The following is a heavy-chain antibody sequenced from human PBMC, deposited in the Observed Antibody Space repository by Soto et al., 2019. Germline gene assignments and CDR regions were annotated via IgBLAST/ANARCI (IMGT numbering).Heavy chain of an antibody. J-gene: IGHJ4*02. Sequence: SETLSLTCTVSGGSISSYYWSWIRQPPGKGLEWIGYIYYSGSTNYNPSLKSRVTISVDTSKNQFSLKLSSVTAADTAVYYWARWGRGYSGYDSVGSPSFDYWGQGTLVTVSS. CDR1: GGSISSYY. V-gene: IGHV4-59*01. CDR3: ARWGRGYSGYDSVGSPSFDY. D-gene: IGHD5-12*01. CDR2: IYYSGST.